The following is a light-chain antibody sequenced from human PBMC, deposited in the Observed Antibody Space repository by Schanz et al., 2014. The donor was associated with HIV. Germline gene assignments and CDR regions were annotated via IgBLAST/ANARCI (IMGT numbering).Light chain of an antibody. V-gene: IGLV2-8*01. CDR3: RSSDSFTPKV. Sequence: QSALTQPPSASGSPGQSVTISCTGTSSDVGAYNYVSWYQQHPGKAPKLMIFDVTERPSGVPDRFSGSLDISSNSASLTICGQKTEDGADYYFRSSDSFTPKVFGGGPKLTV. CDR1: SSDVGAYNY. CDR2: DVT. J-gene: IGLJ3*02.